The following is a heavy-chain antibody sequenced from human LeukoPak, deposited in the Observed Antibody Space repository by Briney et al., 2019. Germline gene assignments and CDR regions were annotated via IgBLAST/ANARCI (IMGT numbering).Heavy chain of an antibody. D-gene: IGHD3-10*01. CDR1: GYTFTGYY. Sequence: ASVKVSCKASGYTFTGYYVHWVRQAPGQGLEWMGWINPNSGGTNYAQKFQDRVTMTRDTSISTAYMELSRLRSDDTAVYYCARRGMDGSGSYYTFDYWGQGTLVTVSS. J-gene: IGHJ4*02. CDR2: INPNSGGT. V-gene: IGHV1-2*02. CDR3: ARRGMDGSGSYYTFDY.